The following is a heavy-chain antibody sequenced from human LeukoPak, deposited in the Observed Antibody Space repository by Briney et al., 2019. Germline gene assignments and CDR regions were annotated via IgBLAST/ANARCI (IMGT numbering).Heavy chain of an antibody. V-gene: IGHV4-59*01. CDR1: GGSISSYY. CDR2: IYYSGST. J-gene: IGHJ4*02. Sequence: SETLSLTCTVSGGSISSYYWSWIRQPPGKGLEWIGYIYYSGSTNYNPSLKSRVTISVDTSKNQFSLKLSSVTAADTAVYYCAREEGYCSGGSCYEFDYWGQGTLVTVSS. D-gene: IGHD2-15*01. CDR3: AREEGYCSGGSCYEFDY.